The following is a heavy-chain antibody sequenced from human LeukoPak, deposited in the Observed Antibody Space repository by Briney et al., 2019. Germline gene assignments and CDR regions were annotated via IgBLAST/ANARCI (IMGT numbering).Heavy chain of an antibody. D-gene: IGHD3-22*01. V-gene: IGHV4-39*01. CDR1: GGSVSSSSYY. J-gene: IGHJ1*01. CDR3: ARRRYYDGSGYLE. Sequence: SETLSLTCTVSGGSVSSSSYYWGWIRQPPGKGLEWIGSIYYSGRTYYSPSLKSRVTVSVDPSNNQFSLTLRSVTAADTAVYYCARRRYYDGSGYLEWGQGTLLSVSS. CDR2: IYYSGRT.